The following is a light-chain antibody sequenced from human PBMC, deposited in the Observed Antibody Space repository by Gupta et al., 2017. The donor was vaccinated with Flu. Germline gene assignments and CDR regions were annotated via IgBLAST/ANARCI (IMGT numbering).Light chain of an antibody. Sequence: QTISITREDDSVRKCYESWYQQKPDHAPDLVLYANNIRRSGTPARFSGSSSGTTAAFTTTVAQAEDEADYYYNSRDTTDNNQGVFGGGTKLTVL. CDR1: SVRKCY. V-gene: IGLV3-19*01. CDR2: ANN. CDR3: NSRDTTDNNQGV. J-gene: IGLJ3*02.